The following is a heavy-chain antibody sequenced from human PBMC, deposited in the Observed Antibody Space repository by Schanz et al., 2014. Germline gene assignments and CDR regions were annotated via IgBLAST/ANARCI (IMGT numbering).Heavy chain of an antibody. CDR3: AKAADWPVTRFDP. J-gene: IGHJ5*02. CDR1: TFTFDHYA. D-gene: IGHD3-9*01. CDR2: VSSRSDEI. Sequence: EVQLMESGGGLVKPGGSLRLSCSASTFTFDHYAMTWVRQAPGKGLEWVAAVSSRSDEIKYADSVRGRFTISRDNSRSTMYLQMNSLRAEDTAVYFCAKAADWPVTRFDPWGQGTLVTVSS. V-gene: IGHV3-23*05.